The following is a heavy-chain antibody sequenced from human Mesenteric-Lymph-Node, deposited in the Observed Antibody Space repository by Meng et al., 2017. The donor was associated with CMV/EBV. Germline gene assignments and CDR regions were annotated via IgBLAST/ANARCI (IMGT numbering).Heavy chain of an antibody. J-gene: IGHJ4*02. D-gene: IGHD6-6*01. CDR2: LSTDGSIT. V-gene: IGHV3-74*01. CDR1: GFTFSGYW. Sequence: GESLKISCAASGFTFSGYWMHWVRQAPGKGLVWVSGLSTDGSITRYADSVKGRFTISRDNAKNTLALQMNSLRAEDTAVYYCAREEYSSSSGWDYWGQGTLVTVSS. CDR3: AREEYSSSSGWDY.